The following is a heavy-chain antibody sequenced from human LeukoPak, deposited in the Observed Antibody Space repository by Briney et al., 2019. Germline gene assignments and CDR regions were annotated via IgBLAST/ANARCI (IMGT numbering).Heavy chain of an antibody. CDR2: IYYSGST. V-gene: IGHV4-59*01. Sequence: PSETQSLTCTVSGGSISSYYWSWIRQPPGKGLEWLGYIYYSGSTNYNPSLKSRVTISVDTSKNQFSLRLSSVTAADTAVYYCARTTYYYGSGSYYIGSSFDYWGQGTLVTVSS. CDR3: ARTTYYYGSGSYYIGSSFDY. D-gene: IGHD3-10*01. CDR1: GGSISSYY. J-gene: IGHJ4*02.